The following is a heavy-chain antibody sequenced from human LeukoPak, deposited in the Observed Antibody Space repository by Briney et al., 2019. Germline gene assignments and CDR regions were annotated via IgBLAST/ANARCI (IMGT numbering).Heavy chain of an antibody. Sequence: SETLSLTCTVSGGSISSYYWTWIRQPPGKGLELIGYIYYSGNTNYNPSLKSRVTISIDTSKNQFSLILSSLTAADTAVYYCARAGFGSGWHYFDYWGRGILVSVSS. CDR1: GGSISSYY. V-gene: IGHV4-59*01. J-gene: IGHJ4*01. D-gene: IGHD6-19*01. CDR3: ARAGFGSGWHYFDY. CDR2: IYYSGNT.